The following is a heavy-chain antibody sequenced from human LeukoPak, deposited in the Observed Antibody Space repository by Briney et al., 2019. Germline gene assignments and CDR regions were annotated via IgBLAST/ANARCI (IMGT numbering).Heavy chain of an antibody. CDR1: GFTFSSFS. D-gene: IGHD4-17*01. J-gene: IGHJ4*02. V-gene: IGHV3-48*02. Sequence: TGGSLRLSCAASGFTFSSFSMNWVRQAPGKGLEWISYISNSGSDISYADSVKGRFTISRANAKNSLYLQMNSLRDEDTAVYYCARPTYGYWGQGTLVSVSS. CDR2: ISNSGSDI. CDR3: ARPTYGY.